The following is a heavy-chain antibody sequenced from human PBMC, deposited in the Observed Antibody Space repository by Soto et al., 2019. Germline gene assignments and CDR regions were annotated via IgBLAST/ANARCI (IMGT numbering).Heavy chain of an antibody. Sequence: PGGSLRLSCAASGFTFSTFTLNWVRQAPGKGLEWVSSINTNGDSTYYEDSVRGRFTISRGNARASLYLQMDSLRVDDTAVYYCTRDGVPLWGQGTMVTVSS. CDR3: TRDGVPL. V-gene: IGHV3-21*01. CDR1: GFTFSTFT. J-gene: IGHJ3*01. CDR2: INTNGDST. D-gene: IGHD3-3*01.